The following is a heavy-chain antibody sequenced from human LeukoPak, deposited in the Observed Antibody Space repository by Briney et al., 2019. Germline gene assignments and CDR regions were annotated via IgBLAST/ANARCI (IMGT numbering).Heavy chain of an antibody. CDR3: TRVPQPGGYYGDLDY. CDR1: GFSFGDYA. J-gene: IGHJ4*02. V-gene: IGHV3-49*03. Sequence: GGSLRLSCTASGFSFGDYAMSWIRKAPGKGLEWVGYIGSKAYGGTTEYAASVKGRFTISRDDSKSIAYLQMNSLKTEDTAVYYCTRVPQPGGYYGDLDYWGQGTLVTVSS. CDR2: IGSKAYGGTT. D-gene: IGHD2/OR15-2a*01.